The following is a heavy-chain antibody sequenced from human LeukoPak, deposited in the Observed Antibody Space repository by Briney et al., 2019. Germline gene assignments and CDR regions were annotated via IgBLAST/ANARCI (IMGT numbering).Heavy chain of an antibody. CDR2: INPNTADT. Sequence: GASVKVSCKASGYTFTGYYMHWVRQAPGQGLEWMGWINPNTADTNYAQKFQDRVTMTRDTSISTAYMELRRLTYDDTAVYYCARGPLEYCSGGSCYSGRNWLDPWGQGTRVTASS. J-gene: IGHJ5*02. D-gene: IGHD2-15*01. CDR3: ARGPLEYCSGGSCYSGRNWLDP. V-gene: IGHV1-2*02. CDR1: GYTFTGYY.